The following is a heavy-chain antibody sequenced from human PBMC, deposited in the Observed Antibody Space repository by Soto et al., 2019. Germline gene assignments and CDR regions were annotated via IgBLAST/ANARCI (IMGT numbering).Heavy chain of an antibody. J-gene: IGHJ6*02. CDR3: ARDGPARQQLLDYYYYGMDG. V-gene: IGHV3-21*01. D-gene: IGHD6-13*01. CDR1: GFTFSSYS. CDR2: ISSSSSYI. Sequence: PGGSLRLSCAASGFTFSSYSMNWVRQAPGKGLEWVSSISSSSSYIYYADSVKGRFTISRDNAKNSLYLQMNSLRAEDTAVYYCARDGPARQQLLDYYYYGMDGWGQGTTVTVAS.